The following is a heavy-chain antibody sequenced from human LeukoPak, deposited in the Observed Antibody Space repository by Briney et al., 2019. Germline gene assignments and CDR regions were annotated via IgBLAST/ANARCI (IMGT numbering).Heavy chain of an antibody. CDR1: GGSISSSSYY. CDR3: ARHLRTAHIAAAGTVDY. CDR2: IYYSGST. D-gene: IGHD6-13*01. Sequence: SETLSLTCTVSGGSISSSSYYWGWIRQPPGKGLEWIGSIYYSGSTYYNPSLKSRVTISVDTSKNQFSLKLSSVTAADTAVYYCARHLRTAHIAAAGTVDYWGQGTLVTVSS. V-gene: IGHV4-39*01. J-gene: IGHJ4*02.